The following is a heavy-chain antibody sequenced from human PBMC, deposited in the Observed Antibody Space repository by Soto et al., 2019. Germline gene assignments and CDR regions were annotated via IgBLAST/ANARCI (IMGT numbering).Heavy chain of an antibody. V-gene: IGHV1-18*01. Sequence: ASVKVSCKASGGTFSSYAISWVRQAPGQGLEWMGWISAYIGNTNYAQKLQGRVTMTADTSTSTAYMELRSLRSDDTAVYYCARVPSSITIFGVVGDYYYYMDVWGKGTTVTVSS. D-gene: IGHD3-3*01. CDR3: ARVPSSITIFGVVGDYYYYMDV. CDR2: ISAYIGNT. J-gene: IGHJ6*03. CDR1: GGTFSSYA.